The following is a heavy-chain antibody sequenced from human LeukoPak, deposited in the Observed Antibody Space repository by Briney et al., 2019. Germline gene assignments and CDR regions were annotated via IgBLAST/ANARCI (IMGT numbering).Heavy chain of an antibody. Sequence: ASVKVSCKASGYTFTSYGISWVRQAPGQGLEWMGWISAYNGNTNYAQKLQGRVTMTTDTSTSTAYVELRSLRSDDTAVYYCARRGSWYIWFDPWGQGTLVTVSS. D-gene: IGHD6-13*01. CDR1: GYTFTSYG. J-gene: IGHJ5*02. V-gene: IGHV1-18*01. CDR3: ARRGSWYIWFDP. CDR2: ISAYNGNT.